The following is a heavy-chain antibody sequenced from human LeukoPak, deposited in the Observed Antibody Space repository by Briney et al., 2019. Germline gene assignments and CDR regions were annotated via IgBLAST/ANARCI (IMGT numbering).Heavy chain of an antibody. Sequence: SQTLSLTCTVSGGSISSGGSYWSWIRQHPGKGLEWIGYIYYSGSTSYNPSLKSRVTISLDTSKNQFSLKLSSVTAADTAVYYCARHLLEWTRNWFDPWGQGTLVTVSS. J-gene: IGHJ5*02. CDR2: IYYSGST. V-gene: IGHV4-31*03. D-gene: IGHD3-3*01. CDR1: GGSISSGGSY. CDR3: ARHLLEWTRNWFDP.